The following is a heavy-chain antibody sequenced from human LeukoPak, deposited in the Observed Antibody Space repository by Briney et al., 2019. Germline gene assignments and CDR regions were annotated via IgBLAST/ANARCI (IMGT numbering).Heavy chain of an antibody. Sequence: ASVEVSCKASGYTFTDYYIHWVRQAPGQGLEWMGWINPNSGGTDCAQNFQGRVTMTRDTSISTVYMELSRLRSDDTAVYYCARALGSGSYYNDLFDYWGQGTLVTVSS. D-gene: IGHD3-10*01. J-gene: IGHJ4*02. CDR3: ARALGSGSYYNDLFDY. CDR1: GYTFTDYY. V-gene: IGHV1-2*02. CDR2: INPNSGGT.